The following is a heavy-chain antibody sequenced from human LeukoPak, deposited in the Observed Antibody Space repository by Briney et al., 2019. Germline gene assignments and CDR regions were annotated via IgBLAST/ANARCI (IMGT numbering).Heavy chain of an antibody. Sequence: ASVKVSCKASSYTFTIYGISWVRQAPGQGREWMGWISGSNGNTNDAQKFQGRVSMTADTSTSTAYMELRSLRSDDTAVYYCARSGRGTYYYFDLWGQGTLVTVSS. CDR2: ISGSNGNT. D-gene: IGHD1-26*01. J-gene: IGHJ4*02. CDR1: SYTFTIYG. V-gene: IGHV1-18*01. CDR3: ARSGRGTYYYFDL.